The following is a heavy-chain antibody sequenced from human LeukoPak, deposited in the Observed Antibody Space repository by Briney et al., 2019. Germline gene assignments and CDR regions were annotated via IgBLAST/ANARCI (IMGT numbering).Heavy chain of an antibody. Sequence: GGSLRLSCAASGFTFSSYWMSWVRQAPGKGLEWVANIKQDGSEKYYVDSVKGRFTISRDNAKNSLYLQMNSLRAEDTAVYYCARDLGGVAAAGSPAGGWGQGTLVTVSS. CDR3: ARDLGGVAAAGSPAGG. CDR1: GFTFSSYW. J-gene: IGHJ4*02. V-gene: IGHV3-7*01. D-gene: IGHD6-13*01. CDR2: IKQDGSEK.